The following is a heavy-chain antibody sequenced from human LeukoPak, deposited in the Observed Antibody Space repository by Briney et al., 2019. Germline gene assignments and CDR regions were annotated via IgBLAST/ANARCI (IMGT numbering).Heavy chain of an antibody. CDR2: TYSGGSS. V-gene: IGHV3-66*04. Sequence: GGSLRLSCAASGFTVSSNYMSWVRQAPGKGLEWVSLTYSGGSSYYADSVQGRFAISRDNSKNTLYLQVNSLRAEDTAVYYCARRLQSSDYWGQGTLVTVSS. D-gene: IGHD4-11*01. CDR1: GFTVSSNY. J-gene: IGHJ4*02. CDR3: ARRLQSSDY.